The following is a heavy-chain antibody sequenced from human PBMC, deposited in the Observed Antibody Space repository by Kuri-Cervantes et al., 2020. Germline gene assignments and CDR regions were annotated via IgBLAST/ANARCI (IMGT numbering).Heavy chain of an antibody. CDR3: AKDRWRGQQLVQVRPGRD. CDR2: ISYDGSNK. J-gene: IGHJ4*02. Sequence: GESLKISCAASGFTFSSYAMHWVRQAPGKGLEWVAVISYDGSNKYYADSVKGRFTISRDNSKNKLYLQMNSLRAEDTAVYYCAKDRWRGQQLVQVRPGRDWGQGTLVTVSS. D-gene: IGHD6-6*01. V-gene: IGHV3-30*04. CDR1: GFTFSSYA.